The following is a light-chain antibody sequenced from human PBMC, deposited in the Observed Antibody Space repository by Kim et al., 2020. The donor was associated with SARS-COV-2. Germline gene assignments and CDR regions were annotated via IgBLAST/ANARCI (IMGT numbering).Light chain of an antibody. J-gene: IGLJ3*02. V-gene: IGLV1-44*01. CDR2: SDR. Sequence: GKKITIFCSGTTSNIGSNAVNWYRQLPGSAPQLLMYSDRFWSSGVPARVSASRSGTSASLVISGLQSEDEADYYCATWDDSFDGWVFGGGTQLTVL. CDR3: ATWDDSFDGWV. CDR1: TSNIGSNA.